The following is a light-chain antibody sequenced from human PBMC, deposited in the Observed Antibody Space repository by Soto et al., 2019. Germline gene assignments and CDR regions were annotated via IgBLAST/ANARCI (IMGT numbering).Light chain of an antibody. Sequence: DIQMTQSPSTLSASVGDRVTITCRASHSISIYLNWYQQKPGKAPKLLIFGASRLQSGVPSRFSGSGSGTDFTLTISLQPEDCATYYATQSYSSQFTFGPWPKVDIX. J-gene: IGKJ3*01. CDR2: GAS. CDR3: TQSYSSQFT. V-gene: IGKV1-39*01. CDR1: HSISIY.